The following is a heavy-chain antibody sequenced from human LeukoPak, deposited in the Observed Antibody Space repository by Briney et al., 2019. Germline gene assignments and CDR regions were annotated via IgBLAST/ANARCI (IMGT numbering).Heavy chain of an antibody. D-gene: IGHD2-2*01. CDR3: ATWDIVVVPAASMALYYFDY. CDR1: GFTFSSYA. V-gene: IGHV3-23*01. Sequence: GGSLRLSCAASGFTFSSYAMSWVRQAPGKGLEWISAISGSGGSTYCADSVEGRFTISRDNSKNTLYLQMNSLRAEDTAVYYCATWDIVVVPAASMALYYFDYWGQRTLVTVSS. CDR2: ISGSGGST. J-gene: IGHJ4*02.